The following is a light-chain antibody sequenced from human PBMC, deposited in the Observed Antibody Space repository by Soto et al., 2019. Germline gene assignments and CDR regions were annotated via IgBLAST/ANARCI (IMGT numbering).Light chain of an antibody. Sequence: QSALTQPASVSGSPGQSITIACTGTSSDIGGYNFVSWYQQHPGKAPKLLIYDVGNRPSGVSNRFSGSKSGNTASLTISGLQAEDEAHYYCNSYRTVSAYVFGTGTMLTVL. CDR1: SSDIGGYNF. CDR2: DVG. CDR3: NSYRTVSAYV. V-gene: IGLV2-14*01. J-gene: IGLJ1*01.